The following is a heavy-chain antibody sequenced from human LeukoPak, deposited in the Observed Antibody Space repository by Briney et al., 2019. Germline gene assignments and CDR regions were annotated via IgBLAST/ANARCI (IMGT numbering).Heavy chain of an antibody. D-gene: IGHD3-3*01. J-gene: IGHJ6*03. CDR3: ARGSFWRGYYYCYYYYMDV. V-gene: IGHV4-59*01. Sequence: SETLSLTCTVSGGSISSYYWSWIRQPPGKGLEWIGYIYYSGSTNYNPSLKSRVTISVDTSKNQFSLKLSSVTAADTAVYYCARGSFWRGYYYCYYYYMDVWGKGTTVTVSS. CDR1: GGSISSYY. CDR2: IYYSGST.